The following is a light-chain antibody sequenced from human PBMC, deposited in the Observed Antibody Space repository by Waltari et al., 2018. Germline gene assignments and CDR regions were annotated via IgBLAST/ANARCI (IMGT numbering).Light chain of an antibody. CDR3: QQYNNWPPIT. Sequence: EVVMTQSPDTLSVSPGERATLSCRASQNVYTNLSWYQQSPGQPPRPLIFRASTRASGIPARFSGSGSGTEFTLTISSLQSEDSAVYYCQQYNNWPPITFGQGTRLEIK. V-gene: IGKV3-15*01. CDR1: QNVYTN. J-gene: IGKJ5*01. CDR2: RAS.